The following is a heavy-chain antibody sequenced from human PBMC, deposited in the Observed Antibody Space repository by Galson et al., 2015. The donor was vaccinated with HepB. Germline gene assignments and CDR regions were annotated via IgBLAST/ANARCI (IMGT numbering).Heavy chain of an antibody. V-gene: IGHV1-69*10. D-gene: IGHD4-23*01. J-gene: IGHJ4*02. CDR3: AGWPEARDYGGNSAGDY. Sequence: PVKVSCKASAGTFSSYASSWARQAHGQGLEWMGGFIPIFGIANYAQKFQGRVTATADKSTSTAYMELSSLRSEDTAVYYCAGWPEARDYGGNSAGDYWGQGTLVTVSS. CDR2: FIPIFGIA. CDR1: AGTFSSYA.